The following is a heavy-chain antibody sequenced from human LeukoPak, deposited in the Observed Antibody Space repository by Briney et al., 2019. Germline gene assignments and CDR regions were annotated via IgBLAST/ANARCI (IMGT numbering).Heavy chain of an antibody. D-gene: IGHD6-19*01. Sequence: QPGGSLRLSCAASGFTFSNYAMSWVRQAPGKGLEWVSGITGSGDSTHYGDSVKGRFTISRDNSKNTLYLQMNSLRAEDTAVYYCAKRIAVAGTRYFQHWGQGTLVTVSS. V-gene: IGHV3-23*01. CDR2: ITGSGDST. J-gene: IGHJ1*01. CDR1: GFTFSNYA. CDR3: AKRIAVAGTRYFQH.